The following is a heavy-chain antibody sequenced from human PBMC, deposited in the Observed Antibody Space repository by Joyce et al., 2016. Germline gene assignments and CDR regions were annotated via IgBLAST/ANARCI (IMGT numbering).Heavy chain of an antibody. V-gene: IGHV1-3*05. CDR1: GYSFTNYA. CDR2: GHAGSGVT. CDR3: TRSLPHGDGDKRATDI. Sequence: QVLLVQSGPAQKEPGASMTLSCKTSGYSFTNYALNWVRHAPVQGLEWMGRGHAGSGVTMFYQKFYDRVSITTDTSASTVYMEMRGLTSADTATYYCTRSLPHGDGDKRATDIWGQGTLVTVSS. J-gene: IGHJ4*02. D-gene: IGHD7-27*01.